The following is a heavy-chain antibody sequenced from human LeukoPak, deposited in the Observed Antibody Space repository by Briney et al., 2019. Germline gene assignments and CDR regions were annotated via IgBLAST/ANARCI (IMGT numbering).Heavy chain of an antibody. CDR3: APDDLTDGYKGY. J-gene: IGHJ4*02. CDR1: GFSVSGKY. D-gene: IGHD5-24*01. V-gene: IGHV3-53*01. CDR2: IFPNGNT. Sequence: GRTLRLSCAVSGFSVSGKYMSWVRQAPGRGLEWVSVIFPNGNTNYADSVKGRFTIFRDNSKNTLYLQMNTLRAEDTAVYYCAPDDLTDGYKGYWGQGTLVTVSS.